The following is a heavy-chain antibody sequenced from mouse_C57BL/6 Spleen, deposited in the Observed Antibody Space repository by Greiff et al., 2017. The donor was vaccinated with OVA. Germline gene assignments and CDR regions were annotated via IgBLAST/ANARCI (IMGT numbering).Heavy chain of an antibody. Sequence: VQLQQSGAELARPGASVKLSCKASGYTFTSYGISWVKQRTGQGLEWIGEIYPRSGNTYYNEKFKGKATLTADKSSSTAYMELRSLTSEDSAVYFGARSKGPYDYDAWFAYWGQGTLVTVSA. CDR1: GYTFTSYG. CDR3: ARSKGPYDYDAWFAY. J-gene: IGHJ3*01. D-gene: IGHD2-4*01. CDR2: IYPRSGNT. V-gene: IGHV1-81*01.